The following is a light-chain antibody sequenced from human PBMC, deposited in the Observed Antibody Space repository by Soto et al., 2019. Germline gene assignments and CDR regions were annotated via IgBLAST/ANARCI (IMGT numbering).Light chain of an antibody. Sequence: DIQMTQSPSSLSASVGDRVTITCRASQSISSYLNWYQHKPGKAPELLIYAASSLQSGVPSRFSGSGSGTDFTLTISSLQPEDFATYYCQQSYTTLWTFGQGTKVDI. CDR1: QSISSY. J-gene: IGKJ1*01. CDR2: AAS. V-gene: IGKV1-39*01. CDR3: QQSYTTLWT.